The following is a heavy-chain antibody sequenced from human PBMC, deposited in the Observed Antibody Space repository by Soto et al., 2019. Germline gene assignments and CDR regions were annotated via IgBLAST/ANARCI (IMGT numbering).Heavy chain of an antibody. Sequence: PGGSLRLSCAASGFTVSSNYMSWVRQAPGKGLEWVSGISASGGITYYADSVKGRFTISRDNSKNTLYLQMNSLRAEDTAVYYCARDPRYRETYWGQGILVTVSS. CDR2: ISASGGIT. V-gene: IGHV3-53*01. CDR1: GFTVSSNY. D-gene: IGHD1-26*01. J-gene: IGHJ4*02. CDR3: ARDPRYRETY.